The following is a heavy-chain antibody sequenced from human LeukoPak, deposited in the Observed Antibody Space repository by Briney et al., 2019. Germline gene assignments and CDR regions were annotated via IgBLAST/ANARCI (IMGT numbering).Heavy chain of an antibody. Sequence: SVKASCKASGGIFNNNAITWVRQAPGQGLEWMGRIIPIPNIADYAQKFQGRVTITADKSTSTAYMELSSLRSEDTAVYYCARAKSYSWNDGRYYGMDIWGQGTTVTVSS. CDR3: ARAKSYSWNDGRYYGMDI. V-gene: IGHV1-69*04. CDR1: GGIFNNNA. D-gene: IGHD1-20*01. J-gene: IGHJ6*02. CDR2: IIPIPNIA.